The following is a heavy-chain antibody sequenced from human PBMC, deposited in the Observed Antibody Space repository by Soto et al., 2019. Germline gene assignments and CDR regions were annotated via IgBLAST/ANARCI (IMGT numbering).Heavy chain of an antibody. CDR2: IIPIFGTA. J-gene: IGHJ5*02. Sequence: QVQLVQSGAEVKKPGSSVKVSCKASGGTFSSYAISWVRQAPGQGLEWMGGIIPIFGTANYAQKFQGRVTITADEATSTAYMELSSLRSEDTAVYYCARGRAVRGVNSLLNWFDPWGQGTLVTVSS. V-gene: IGHV1-69*01. CDR3: ARGRAVRGVNSLLNWFDP. CDR1: GGTFSSYA. D-gene: IGHD3-10*01.